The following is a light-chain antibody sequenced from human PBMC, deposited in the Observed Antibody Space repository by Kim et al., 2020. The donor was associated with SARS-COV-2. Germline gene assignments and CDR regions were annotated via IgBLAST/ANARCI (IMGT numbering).Light chain of an antibody. CDR3: QQYGSSRYT. Sequence: FPPGERATPSRRASQSVTSSYVAWYQQKPGQAPRLLIYGASSRATGIPDRFSGSGSETDFTLTISRLKPEDFAVYYCQQYGSSRYTFGQGTKLEI. CDR2: GAS. CDR1: QSVTSSY. J-gene: IGKJ2*01. V-gene: IGKV3-20*01.